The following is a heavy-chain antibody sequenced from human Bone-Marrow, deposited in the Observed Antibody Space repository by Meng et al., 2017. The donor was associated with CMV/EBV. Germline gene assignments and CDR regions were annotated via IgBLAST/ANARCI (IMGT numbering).Heavy chain of an antibody. CDR1: GGTFSSYA. J-gene: IGHJ5*02. CDR3: ARGGGNARINWFDP. CDR2: IIPIFGTA. D-gene: IGHD4-23*01. Sequence: SVKVSCKASGGTFSSYAISWVRQAPGQGLEWMGGIIPIFGTANYAQKFQGRVTITTDESTSTAYMELSSLRSEATAVYYCARGGGNARINWFDPWGQGTLVTVSS. V-gene: IGHV1-69*05.